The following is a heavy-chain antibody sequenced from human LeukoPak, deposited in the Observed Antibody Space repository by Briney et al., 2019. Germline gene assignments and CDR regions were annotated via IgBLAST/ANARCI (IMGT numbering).Heavy chain of an antibody. J-gene: IGHJ4*02. V-gene: IGHV3-7*04. CDR3: ARSLGYCSGGSCYPFDC. CDR1: GFSSSSFW. Sequence: GGSLRLSCAASGFSSSSFWMTWVRQTPGRGLERVANIKQDGSEIYYVDSLKGRFIISRDNAKSSLYLQMNSLRAEDTAVYYCARSLGYCSGGSCYPFDCWGQGTLVTVSS. CDR2: IKQDGSEI. D-gene: IGHD2-15*01.